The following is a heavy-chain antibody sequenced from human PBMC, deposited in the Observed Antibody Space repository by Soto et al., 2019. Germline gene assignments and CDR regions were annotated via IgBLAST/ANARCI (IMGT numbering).Heavy chain of an antibody. J-gene: IGHJ6*03. V-gene: IGHV1-8*01. CDR1: GYTFTRYG. D-gene: IGHD4-17*01. CDR2: LNPNSGNT. Sequence: GASVKVSCKASGYTFTRYGIKWGRQATGQRLEWMGWLNPNSGNTGYAQKFQGRVTMTRNTSISTAYMELSSLRSEDTAVYYCARVLSDYGEGRGRSIYYYYYMDVWGKGTTVTVSS. CDR3: ARVLSDYGEGRGRSIYYYYYMDV.